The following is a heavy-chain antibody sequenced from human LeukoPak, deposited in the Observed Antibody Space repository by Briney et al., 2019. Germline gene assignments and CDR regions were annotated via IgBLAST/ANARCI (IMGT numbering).Heavy chain of an antibody. D-gene: IGHD6-6*01. Sequence: GGSLRLSCAASGFTVSNSYMTWVRQAPGKGLEWVSVIYSGDSTYYADSVKGRFTISRDNSKNTLYLQMNSLGAEDTAVYYCAREDSSSNYFDYWGQGTLVTVSS. V-gene: IGHV3-53*01. CDR1: GFTVSNSY. J-gene: IGHJ4*02. CDR3: AREDSSSNYFDY. CDR2: IYSGDST.